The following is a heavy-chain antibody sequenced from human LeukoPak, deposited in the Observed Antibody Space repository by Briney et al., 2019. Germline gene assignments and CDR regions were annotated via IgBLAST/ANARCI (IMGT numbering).Heavy chain of an antibody. Sequence: SETLSPTCTVSGGSISSYYWSWIRQPAGKGLEWIGRIYTSGSTNYNPSLKSRVTMSVDTSKNQFSLKLSSVTAADTAVYYCASEHPGYCSGGSCYNDDVFDIWGQGTMVTVSS. V-gene: IGHV4-4*07. CDR2: IYTSGST. CDR3: ASEHPGYCSGGSCYNDDVFDI. J-gene: IGHJ3*02. CDR1: GGSISSYY. D-gene: IGHD2-15*01.